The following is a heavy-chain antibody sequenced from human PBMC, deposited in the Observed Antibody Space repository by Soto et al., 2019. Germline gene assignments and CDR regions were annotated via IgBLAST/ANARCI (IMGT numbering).Heavy chain of an antibody. CDR3: ATANYDILTGYSGYYYYYGMDV. V-gene: IGHV5-10-1*01. Sequence: GESLKISCKGSGYSFTSYWISWVRQMPGKGLEWMGRIDPSDSYTNYSPSFQGHVTISADKSISTAYLQWSSLKASDTAMYYCATANYDILTGYSGYYYYYGMDVWGQGTTVTVSS. J-gene: IGHJ6*02. CDR2: IDPSDSYT. D-gene: IGHD3-9*01. CDR1: GYSFTSYW.